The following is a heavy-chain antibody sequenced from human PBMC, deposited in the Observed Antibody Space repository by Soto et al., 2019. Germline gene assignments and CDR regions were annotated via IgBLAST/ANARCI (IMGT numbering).Heavy chain of an antibody. CDR3: ARHPNEYYYDSSGYSSSYYYGMDV. CDR2: IDPSDSYT. CDR1: GYSFTSYW. D-gene: IGHD3-22*01. V-gene: IGHV5-10-1*01. J-gene: IGHJ6*02. Sequence: GESLKISCKGSGYSFTSYWISWVRQMPGKGLEWMGRIDPSDSYTNYSPSFQGHVTISADKSISTAYLQWSSLKASDTAMYYCARHPNEYYYDSSGYSSSYYYGMDVWGQGTTVTVSS.